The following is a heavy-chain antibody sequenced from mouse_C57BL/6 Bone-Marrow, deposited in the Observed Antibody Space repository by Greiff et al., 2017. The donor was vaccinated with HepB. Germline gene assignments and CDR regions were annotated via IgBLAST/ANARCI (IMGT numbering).Heavy chain of an antibody. CDR1: GFSLTSYG. D-gene: IGHD2-3*01. V-gene: IGHV2-5*01. CDR2: IWRGGST. CDR3: AKNPIYDGYYDYYAMDY. J-gene: IGHJ4*01. Sequence: QVQLQQSGPGLVQPSQSLSITCTVSGFSLTSYGVHWVRQSPGKGLEWLGVIWRGGSTDYNAAFMSRLSITKDNSKSQVFFKMNSLQADDTAIYYCAKNPIYDGYYDYYAMDYWGQGTSVTVSS.